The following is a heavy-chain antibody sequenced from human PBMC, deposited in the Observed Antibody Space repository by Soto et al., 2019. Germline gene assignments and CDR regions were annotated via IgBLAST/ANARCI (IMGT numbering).Heavy chain of an antibody. Sequence: SVKVSCKASGGTFSSYAISWVRQAPGQGLEWMGGIIPIFGTANYAQKFQGRVTITADESTSTAYMELSSLRSEDTAVYYCASTRSVAAAGTCDYGGQGTLVTVSS. D-gene: IGHD6-13*01. J-gene: IGHJ4*02. CDR2: IIPIFGTA. CDR1: GGTFSSYA. V-gene: IGHV1-69*13. CDR3: ASTRSVAAAGTCDY.